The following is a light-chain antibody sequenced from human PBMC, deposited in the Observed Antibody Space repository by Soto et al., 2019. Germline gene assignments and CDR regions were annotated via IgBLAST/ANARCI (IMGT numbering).Light chain of an antibody. CDR3: VLYLGTGIWV. CDR1: SGSVSTSYY. CDR2: NTN. J-gene: IGLJ3*02. V-gene: IGLV8-61*01. Sequence: QTVVTQEPSFSVSPGGTVTITCALSSGSVSTSYYPSWYQQTPGQAPRTLIYNTNTRSSGVPDRFSGFILGNKAALTITGAQADDECDYYCVLYLGTGIWVFGGGTKLT.